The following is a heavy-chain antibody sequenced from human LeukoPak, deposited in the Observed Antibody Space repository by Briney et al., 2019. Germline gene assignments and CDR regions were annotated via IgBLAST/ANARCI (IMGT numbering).Heavy chain of an antibody. CDR2: IIPILGIA. D-gene: IGHD6-25*01. Sequence: SVKVSCKPSGGTFSSYAISWVRPAPGQGLEWMGRIIPILGIANYAQKFQGRVTITADKSTSTAYMELSSLRSEDTAVYYCARCDPYSSAFDYWGQGTLVTVSS. J-gene: IGHJ4*02. CDR3: ARCDPYSSAFDY. V-gene: IGHV1-69*04. CDR1: GGTFSSYA.